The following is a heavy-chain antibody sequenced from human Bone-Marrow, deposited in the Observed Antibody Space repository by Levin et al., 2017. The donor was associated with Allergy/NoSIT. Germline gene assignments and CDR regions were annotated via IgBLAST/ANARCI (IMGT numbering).Heavy chain of an antibody. D-gene: IGHD2-15*01. V-gene: IGHV3-30-3*01. Sequence: GGSLRLSCLASGFTFIDFPIHWVRQTPGKGLEWLAVISSDGTNKFYAPSVRGRITITRDTSKTTHYLHLNSLRPEDTAIYFCAREITEKTPVAAFWGQGTLVTVSA. CDR2: ISSDGTNK. CDR3: AREITEKTPVAAF. CDR1: GFTFIDFP. J-gene: IGHJ4*02.